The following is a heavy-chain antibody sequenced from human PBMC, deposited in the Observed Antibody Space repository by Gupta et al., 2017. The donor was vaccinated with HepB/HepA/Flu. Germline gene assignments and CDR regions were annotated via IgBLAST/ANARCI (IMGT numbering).Heavy chain of an antibody. J-gene: IGHJ5*02. V-gene: IGHV4-34*01. Sequence: QVQLQQWGAGLLKPSETLSLTCAVYGGSFSGYYWSWIRQPPRKGLEWIGEINHSGSTNYNPSLKSRVTISVDTSKNQFSLKLSSVTAADTAVYYCARGPRRDIAVAGPWGQGTLVTVSS. CDR1: GGSFSGYY. D-gene: IGHD6-19*01. CDR2: INHSGST. CDR3: ARGPRRDIAVAGP.